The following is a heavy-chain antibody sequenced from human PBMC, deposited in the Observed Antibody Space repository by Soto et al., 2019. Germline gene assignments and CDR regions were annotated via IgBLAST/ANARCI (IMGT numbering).Heavy chain of an antibody. CDR3: ARDPLWYTAMVLWYFDP. CDR1: GFTFSSYA. D-gene: IGHD5-18*01. V-gene: IGHV3-30-3*01. J-gene: IGHJ2*01. CDR2: ISYDGSNK. Sequence: QVQLVESGGGVVQPGRSLRLSCAASGFTFSSYAMHWVRQAPGKGLEWVAVISYDGSNKYYANSVKGRFTISRDNSKNTPHLKCKSTTAEDTTVYYCARDPLWYTAMVLWYFDPWGSGTLVTVSS.